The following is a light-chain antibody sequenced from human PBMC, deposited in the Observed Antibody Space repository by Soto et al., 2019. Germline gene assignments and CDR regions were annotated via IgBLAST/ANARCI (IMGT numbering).Light chain of an antibody. V-gene: IGKV1-39*01. Sequence: DIQMTHSPSSLSASVGDRVTITCRASQGVSAYLLWYQQRQGRAPNLLIYAASNLLSGVPSRFSGSGYGTNFTLTISSLQPEEYETYYCQQSYRTPHTFGQGTKLETK. CDR2: AAS. J-gene: IGKJ2*01. CDR3: QQSYRTPHT. CDR1: QGVSAY.